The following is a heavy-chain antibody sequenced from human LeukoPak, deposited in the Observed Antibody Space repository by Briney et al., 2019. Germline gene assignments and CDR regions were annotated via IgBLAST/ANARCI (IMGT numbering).Heavy chain of an antibody. CDR3: AKDFFNYGDNGPGHY. J-gene: IGHJ4*02. D-gene: IGHD4-17*01. Sequence: GGSLRLSSAASGFTFSSFAMSWVRQAPGRGLEWVSTVSASGSNTYSADSVKGRFTISRDNSKNTLYLQMNSLRAEDTAIFYCAKDFFNYGDNGPGHYWGQGTLVTVSS. CDR2: VSASGSNT. V-gene: IGHV3-23*01. CDR1: GFTFSSFA.